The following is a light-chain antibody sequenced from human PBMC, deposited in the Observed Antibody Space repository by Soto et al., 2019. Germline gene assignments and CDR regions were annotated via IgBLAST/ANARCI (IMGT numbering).Light chain of an antibody. CDR1: SSDVGAYNS. CDR2: EVN. CDR3: SSYTGTLSVI. J-gene: IGLJ2*01. Sequence: QSVLTQPASVSGSPGQSITISCTGTSSDVGAYNSVSWYQQHPGKAPKVMIYEVNNRPSGVSNRFSGSKSGNTASLTISGLQAEDEADYYCSSYTGTLSVIFGGGTQLTVL. V-gene: IGLV2-14*01.